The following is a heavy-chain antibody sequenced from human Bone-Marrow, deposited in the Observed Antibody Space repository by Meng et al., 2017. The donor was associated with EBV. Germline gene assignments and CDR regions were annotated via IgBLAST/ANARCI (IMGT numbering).Heavy chain of an antibody. D-gene: IGHD5/OR15-5a*01. J-gene: IGHJ4*02. V-gene: IGHV1-2*06. Sequence: QGQLVPSGAEVRKPGASVKVSFETSGYTFIVSYIHWVRQAPGQGLEWMGRVNPTTGDSNYAQHFQGRVTMTRDKSINTASMELASLTPDDTAMYYCAVLLSTPLAFDSWGQGTLVTVSS. CDR3: AVLLSTPLAFDS. CDR1: GYTFIVSY. CDR2: VNPTTGDS.